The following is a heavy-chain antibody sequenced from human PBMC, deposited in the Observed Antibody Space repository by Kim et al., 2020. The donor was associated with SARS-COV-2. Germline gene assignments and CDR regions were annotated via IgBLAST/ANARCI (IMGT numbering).Heavy chain of an antibody. CDR3: ARVGHDYVWGSYRPRSYFDY. D-gene: IGHD3-16*02. J-gene: IGHJ4*02. Sequence: SETLSLTCAVYGGSFSGYYWSWIRQPPGKGLEWIGEINHSGSTNYNPSLKSRVTISVDTSKNQFSLKLSSVTAADTAVYYCARVGHDYVWGSYRPRSYFDYWGQGTLVTVSS. CDR2: INHSGST. V-gene: IGHV4-34*01. CDR1: GGSFSGYY.